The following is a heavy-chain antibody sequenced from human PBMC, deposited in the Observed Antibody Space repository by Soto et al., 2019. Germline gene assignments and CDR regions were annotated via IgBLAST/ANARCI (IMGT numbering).Heavy chain of an antibody. CDR3: ARSKYSISSFDY. V-gene: IGHV2-5*02. D-gene: IGHD6-6*01. J-gene: IGHJ4*02. CDR1: GFSLSTDDVG. CDR2: IYWDDDK. Sequence: SGPTLVNPTQTLALTCTFSGFSLSTDDVGVGWIRQPPGKALDWLAVIYWDDDKRYSPSLKSRLTITKDTSKNQVLLTMTNMDPVDTATYFCARSKYSISSFDYWGQGALVTVSS.